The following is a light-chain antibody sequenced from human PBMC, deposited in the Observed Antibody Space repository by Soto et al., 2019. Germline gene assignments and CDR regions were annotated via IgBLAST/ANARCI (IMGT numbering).Light chain of an antibody. CDR1: GSDVGGYNY. CDR2: DVS. V-gene: IGLV2-14*01. Sequence: QSVLTRLASVSGSPGQSITVSCTGTGSDVGGYNYVSWYQQHPGKAPKLMIYDVSNRPSGVSNRFSGSKSGNTASLTISGLQAEDEADYYCSSYTSSSTLDYVFGTGTKVTVL. CDR3: SSYTSSSTLDYV. J-gene: IGLJ1*01.